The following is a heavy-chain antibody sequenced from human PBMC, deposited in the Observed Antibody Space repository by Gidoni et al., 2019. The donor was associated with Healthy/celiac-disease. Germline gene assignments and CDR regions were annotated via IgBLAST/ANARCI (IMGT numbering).Heavy chain of an antibody. V-gene: IGHV4-34*01. Sequence: QVQLQQWGAGMLKPSETLSLTCAVYGGSFSGYYWSWIRQPPGKGLEWIGEINHSGSTNYNPSLKSRVTISVDTSKTQFSLKLSSVTAADTAVYYCARGRPYYDILTGYSGGYYFDYWGQGTLVTVSS. J-gene: IGHJ4*02. CDR3: ARGRPYYDILTGYSGGYYFDY. D-gene: IGHD3-9*01. CDR2: INHSGST. CDR1: GGSFSGYY.